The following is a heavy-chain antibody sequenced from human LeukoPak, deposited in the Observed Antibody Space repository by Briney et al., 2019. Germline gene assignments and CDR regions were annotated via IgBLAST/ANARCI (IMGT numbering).Heavy chain of an antibody. CDR1: GFTFSNYG. V-gene: IGHV3-7*01. Sequence: GGSLRLSCAASGFTFSNYGMHWVRQAPGKGLEWVANIKQDGSEKYYVDSVKGRFTISRDNAKNSLYLQMNSLRAEDTAVYYCARHSTTFDYWGQGTLVTVSS. CDR2: IKQDGSEK. CDR3: ARHSTTFDY. J-gene: IGHJ4*02. D-gene: IGHD1-1*01.